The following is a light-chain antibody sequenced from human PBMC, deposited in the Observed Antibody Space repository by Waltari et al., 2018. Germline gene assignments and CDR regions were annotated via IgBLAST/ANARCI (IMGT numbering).Light chain of an antibody. Sequence: QSALTQPRSVSGSPAQSVTISCTGTSTDLGSYDYVSWYQQHPGKAPKLMILNVNPLPSGVPDRFSGSKSGNTASLTISGLQAEDEADYYCCSYAGNYIWVFGGGTKLTVL. CDR3: CSYAGNYIWV. V-gene: IGLV2-11*01. CDR1: STDLGSYDY. CDR2: NVN. J-gene: IGLJ3*02.